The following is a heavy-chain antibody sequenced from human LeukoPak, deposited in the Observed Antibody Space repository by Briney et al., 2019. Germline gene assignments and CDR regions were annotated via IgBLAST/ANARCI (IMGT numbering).Heavy chain of an antibody. CDR2: IYPGDSDT. V-gene: IGHV5-51*01. CDR1: GYRFADYW. J-gene: IGHJ4*02. D-gene: IGHD4-11*01. CDR3: ARSYSNYVLGYFDY. Sequence: GESLKISCKVSGYRFADYWIGWVRQMPGQGLERVGIIYPGDSDTRYSSSFQGQVTISADKSISTAYLQWSSLKASDTAMYYCARSYSNYVLGYFDYWGQGTLVTVSS.